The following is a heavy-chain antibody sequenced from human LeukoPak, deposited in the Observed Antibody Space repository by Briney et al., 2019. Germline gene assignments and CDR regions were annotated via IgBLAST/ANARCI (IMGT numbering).Heavy chain of an antibody. Sequence: RSQTLSLTCAISGDSVSSNSAAWNWIRQSPSRGLEWLGRTYYRSKWYNDYAVSVKSRITINPDTSKNQFPLQLNSVTPEDTAVYYCARENYFYDSSAHYAGLDVWGQGTTVTVSS. D-gene: IGHD3-22*01. CDR2: TYYRSKWYN. CDR3: ARENYFYDSSAHYAGLDV. J-gene: IGHJ6*02. V-gene: IGHV6-1*01. CDR1: GDSVSSNSAA.